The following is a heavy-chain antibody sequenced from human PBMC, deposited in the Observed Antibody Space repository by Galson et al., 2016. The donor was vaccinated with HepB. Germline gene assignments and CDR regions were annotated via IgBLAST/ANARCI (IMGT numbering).Heavy chain of an antibody. J-gene: IGHJ5*02. V-gene: IGHV4-39*07. CDR1: GASITSSSHY. Sequence: TLSLTCTVSGASITSSSHYWGWIRQPPGMGLEWVGTIYHDERTYYHPSLRSRVTLSLDTSKNQSSLRLSAVTAADMAIYYCARGPPDYLDSGSFYSGWFDPWGRGTLVTVSS. CDR3: ARGPPDYLDSGSFYSGWFDP. CDR2: IYHDERT. D-gene: IGHD3-10*01.